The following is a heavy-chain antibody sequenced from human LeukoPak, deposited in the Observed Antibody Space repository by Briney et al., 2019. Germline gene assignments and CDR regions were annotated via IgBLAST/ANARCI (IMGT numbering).Heavy chain of an antibody. J-gene: IGHJ4*02. Sequence: PGGSLRLSCAASGFTFSSYNMNWVCQAPGKGLEWVSSISSDSTYIYYADSVKGRFTISRDNSKNTLYLQMNSLRAEDTAVYYCARDHYGQDYFDYWGQGTLVTVSS. CDR2: ISSDSTYI. CDR3: ARDHYGQDYFDY. D-gene: IGHD3-10*01. V-gene: IGHV3-21*01. CDR1: GFTFSSYN.